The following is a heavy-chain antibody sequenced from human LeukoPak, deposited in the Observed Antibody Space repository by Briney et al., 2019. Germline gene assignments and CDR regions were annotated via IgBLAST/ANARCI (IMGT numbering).Heavy chain of an antibody. CDR2: ISYDGSNK. Sequence: PGRSLRLSCAASGFTFSSYAMHWVRQAPGKGLEWVAVISYDGSNKYYADSVKGRFTISRDNSKNTLYLQMNSLRAEDTAVYYCARDESPYGDLTDYWGQGTLVTVSS. J-gene: IGHJ4*02. CDR3: ARDESPYGDLTDY. CDR1: GFTFSSYA. V-gene: IGHV3-30-3*01. D-gene: IGHD4-17*01.